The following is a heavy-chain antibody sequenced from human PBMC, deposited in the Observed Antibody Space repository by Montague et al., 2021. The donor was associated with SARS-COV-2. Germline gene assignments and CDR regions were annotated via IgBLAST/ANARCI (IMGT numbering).Heavy chain of an antibody. Sequence: SETLSLTCAVYGGSFSGYYWSWIRQPPGKGLEWIGCIYYSGSTYYNPSLKSRVTISVDTSKNQFSLKLSSVTAADTAVYYCASHNADHFGRLDYWGQGTLVTVSS. D-gene: IGHD3/OR15-3a*01. V-gene: IGHV4-34*01. J-gene: IGHJ4*02. CDR2: IYYSGST. CDR3: ASHNADHFGRLDY. CDR1: GGSFSGYY.